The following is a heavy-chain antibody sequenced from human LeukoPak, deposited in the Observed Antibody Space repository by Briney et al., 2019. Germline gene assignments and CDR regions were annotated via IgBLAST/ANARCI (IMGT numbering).Heavy chain of an antibody. CDR3: AKDHNRGYSYGYDFDY. V-gene: IGHV3-43D*04. D-gene: IGHD5-18*01. CDR1: GFTFDDYA. Sequence: GGSLRLSWAASGFTFDDYAMHWVRQAPGKGLEWVSLISWDGGSTYYADSVKGRFTISRDNSKNSLYLQMNSLRAEDTALYYCAKDHNRGYSYGYDFDYWGQGTLVTVSS. CDR2: ISWDGGST. J-gene: IGHJ4*02.